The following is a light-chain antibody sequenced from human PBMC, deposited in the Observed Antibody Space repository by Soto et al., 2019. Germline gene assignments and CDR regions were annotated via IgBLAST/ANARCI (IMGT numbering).Light chain of an antibody. CDR2: END. Sequence: QSVLTQPPSVSAAPGQKVTISCSGTNSKIGNNYVCWYQQVPGTAPKLLIYENDKRPSEIPDRFSGSKSGTSATLAITELQTGDGVDYYCGTWDSSRSAAVFGGGTQLTVL. CDR1: NSKIGNNY. J-gene: IGLJ7*01. CDR3: GTWDSSRSAAV. V-gene: IGLV1-51*02.